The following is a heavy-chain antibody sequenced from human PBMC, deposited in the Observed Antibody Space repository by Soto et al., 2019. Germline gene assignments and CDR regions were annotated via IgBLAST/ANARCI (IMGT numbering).Heavy chain of an antibody. J-gene: IGHJ6*02. D-gene: IGHD2-2*01. CDR1: GFTLSSYA. Sequence: GGSLILSFAASGFTLSSYAMSWVRQAPGKGLEWVSAISGSGGSTYYADSVKVLFTISRDNSKNTLYLQMNSLRAEDTAVYYCAKGRRSSTSYFYYYGMDVWGQGTTVTVSS. CDR2: ISGSGGST. CDR3: AKGRRSSTSYFYYYGMDV. V-gene: IGHV3-23*01.